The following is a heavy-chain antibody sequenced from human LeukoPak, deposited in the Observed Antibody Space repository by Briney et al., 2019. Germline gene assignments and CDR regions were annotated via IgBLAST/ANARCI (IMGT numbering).Heavy chain of an antibody. CDR1: GYTFTSYG. CDR3: ARGGPIIVVVPVAPTNNWFDP. D-gene: IGHD2-2*01. J-gene: IGHJ5*02. V-gene: IGHV1-18*04. CDR2: ISAYNGNA. Sequence: ASVKVSCKASGYTFTSYGISWVRQAPGQGLEWMGWISAYNGNANYAQKLQGRVTMTTDTSTSTAYMELRSLRSDDTAVYYCARGGPIIVVVPVAPTNNWFDPWGQGTLVTVSS.